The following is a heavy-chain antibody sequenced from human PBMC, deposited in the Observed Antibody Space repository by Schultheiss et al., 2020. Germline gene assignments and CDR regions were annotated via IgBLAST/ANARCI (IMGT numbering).Heavy chain of an antibody. V-gene: IGHV3-15*01. Sequence: GGSLRLSCAASGFTFSSYAMSWVRQAPGKGLEWVGFIRSKAYGGTTDYAAPVKGRFTISRDDSKNTLYLQMNSLKTEDTAVYYCTTGTRSRHYDFWSGYYSAPYYFDYWGQGTLVTVSA. CDR3: TTGTRSRHYDFWSGYYSAPYYFDY. CDR2: IRSKAYGGTT. CDR1: GFTFSSYA. J-gene: IGHJ4*02. D-gene: IGHD3-3*01.